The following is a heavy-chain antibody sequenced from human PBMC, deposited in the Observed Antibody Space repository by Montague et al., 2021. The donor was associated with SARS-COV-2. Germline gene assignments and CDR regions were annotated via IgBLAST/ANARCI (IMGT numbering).Heavy chain of an antibody. CDR3: AGESVSSFGVVILGVDV. CDR1: GFNFTNYN. D-gene: IGHD3-3*01. Sequence: SLRLSCAASGFNFTNYNINWVRQPPGTGLEWVSSISGSGFGGPYIYYSDPVKGRFTISRDNAKNSVYLQMNSLRAEDTALYYCAGESVSSFGVVILGVDVWGRRTTVTVSS. CDR2: ISGSGFGGPYI. J-gene: IGHJ6*01. V-gene: IGHV3-21*01.